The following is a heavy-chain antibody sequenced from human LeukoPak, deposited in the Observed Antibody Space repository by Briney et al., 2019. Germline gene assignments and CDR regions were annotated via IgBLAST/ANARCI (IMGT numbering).Heavy chain of an antibody. Sequence: GGSLRLSCAASGFTFSSYWMSWVRQAPGKGLEWVANIKQDGSEKYYVDSVKGRFTISRDNAKNSLYLQMNSLRAEDTAVYYCARDSGYYDSSGYYLEGYMDVWGKGTTVTVSS. D-gene: IGHD3-22*01. J-gene: IGHJ6*03. CDR3: ARDSGYYDSSGYYLEGYMDV. V-gene: IGHV3-7*01. CDR2: IKQDGSEK. CDR1: GFTFSSYW.